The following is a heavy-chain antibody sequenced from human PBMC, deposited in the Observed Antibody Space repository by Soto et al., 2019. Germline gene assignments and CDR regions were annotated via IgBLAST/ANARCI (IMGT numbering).Heavy chain of an antibody. Sequence: QVRLQESGPGLVKPSQTLSLTCTVSGGSISSGDYYWSWIRQPPGKGLEWIGYIYYSGSTYYNPSLKSRVTISVDTSKNQFALKLSSVTAADTAVYYCARGGHYYDSSGWRSDAFDIWGQGTMVTVSS. CDR3: ARGGHYYDSSGWRSDAFDI. CDR1: GGSISSGDYY. V-gene: IGHV4-30-4*01. D-gene: IGHD3-22*01. CDR2: IYYSGST. J-gene: IGHJ3*02.